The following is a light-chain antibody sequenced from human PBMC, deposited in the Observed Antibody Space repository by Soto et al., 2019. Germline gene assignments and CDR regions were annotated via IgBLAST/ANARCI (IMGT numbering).Light chain of an antibody. CDR3: QQRSKWARIT. CDR1: QGVSTY. J-gene: IGKJ5*01. CDR2: DAS. Sequence: EIVLTQSPAILSLSPGESATLSCRASQGVSTYLAWYQQKPGQAPRLLIYDASNRASGVPARFSGSGSGTDFTLTISLLEPEDFSCYCYQQRSKWARITFCQGTRLEIK. V-gene: IGKV3-11*01.